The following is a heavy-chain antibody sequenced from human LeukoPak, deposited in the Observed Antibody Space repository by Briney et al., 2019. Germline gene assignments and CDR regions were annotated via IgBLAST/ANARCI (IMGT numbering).Heavy chain of an antibody. Sequence: ASETLSLTCTVSGGSISSSSYYWGWIRQPPGKGLEWIGNIYYSGSTYYNPSLKSRVTLSVDTSKCQFSLKLSSVTAADTAVYYCARLLFGPYYFDYWGQGTLVTVSS. V-gene: IGHV4-39*01. CDR2: IYYSGST. D-gene: IGHD3-3*01. J-gene: IGHJ4*02. CDR3: ARLLFGPYYFDY. CDR1: GGSISSSSYY.